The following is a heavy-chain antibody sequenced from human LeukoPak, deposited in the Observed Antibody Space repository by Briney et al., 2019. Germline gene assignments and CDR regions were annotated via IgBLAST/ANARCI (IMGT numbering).Heavy chain of an antibody. CDR3: TSQSIAARAGYYFDY. D-gene: IGHD6-6*01. Sequence: QPGGSLRLSCTASGFTFCDYAMSWFRQAPGKGLEWVGFIRSKAYGGTTEYAASVKGRFTISRDDSKSIAYLQMNSLKTEDTAVYYCTSQSIAARAGYYFDYWGQGTLVTVSS. CDR1: GFTFCDYA. CDR2: IRSKAYGGTT. J-gene: IGHJ4*02. V-gene: IGHV3-49*03.